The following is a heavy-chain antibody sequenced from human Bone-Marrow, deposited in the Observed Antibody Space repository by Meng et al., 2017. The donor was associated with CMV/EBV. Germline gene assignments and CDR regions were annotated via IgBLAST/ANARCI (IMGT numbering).Heavy chain of an antibody. D-gene: IGHD6-19*01. J-gene: IGHJ6*02. V-gene: IGHV4-39*07. CDR3: ARGAVPKGMDV. Sequence: GSLRLSCTVSGGSISSSSYYWGWIRQPPGKGLEWIGSIYYSGSTYYNPSLKSRVTISVDTSKNQFSLKLNSVTAADTAVYYCARGAVPKGMDVWGQGTTVTVSS. CDR2: IYYSGST. CDR1: GGSISSSSYY.